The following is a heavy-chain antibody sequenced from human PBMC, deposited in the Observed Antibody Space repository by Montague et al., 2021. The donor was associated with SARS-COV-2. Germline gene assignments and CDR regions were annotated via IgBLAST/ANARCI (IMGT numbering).Heavy chain of an antibody. CDR2: IDWDDDK. J-gene: IGHJ4*02. Sequence: PALVKSTQTLTLTCTFSGFSLSTSGMCVSWIRQPPGKALEWLALIDWDDDKYYSTSLKTRLTISKDTSKNQVVLTMTNMDPVDTATYYCARTYYDILPNLYYFDYWGQGTLVTVSS. V-gene: IGHV2-70*01. CDR1: GFSLSTSGMC. CDR3: ARTYYDILPNLYYFDY. D-gene: IGHD3-9*01.